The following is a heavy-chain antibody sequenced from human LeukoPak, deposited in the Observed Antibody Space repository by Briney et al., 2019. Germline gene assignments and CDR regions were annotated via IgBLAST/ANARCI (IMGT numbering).Heavy chain of an antibody. CDR1: GDSISSYH. CDR2: MYYTGST. V-gene: IGHV4-59*12. Sequence: SETLSLTCTVSGDSISSYHWSWIRQPPGKGLEWIGYMYYTGSTNYNLSLKSRVTISVDTSKNQFSLKLSSVTAADTAVYYCARDRIAVAGTNDAFDIWGQGTMVTVSS. J-gene: IGHJ3*02. D-gene: IGHD6-19*01. CDR3: ARDRIAVAGTNDAFDI.